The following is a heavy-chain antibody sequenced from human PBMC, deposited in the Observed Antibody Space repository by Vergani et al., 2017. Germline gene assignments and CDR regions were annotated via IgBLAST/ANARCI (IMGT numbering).Heavy chain of an antibody. J-gene: IGHJ3*02. Sequence: QVQLVQSGAEVKKPGASVKVSCKASGYTFTSYDINWVRQATGQGLEWMGWMNPNSGNTGYAQKFQGRVTMTRNTSIRTAYMELSSLRSEDTAVYYCASQALRDFWSGFRAYDAFDIWGQGTMVTVSS. CDR3: ASQALRDFWSGFRAYDAFDI. V-gene: IGHV1-8*01. CDR1: GYTFTSYD. D-gene: IGHD3-3*01. CDR2: MNPNSGNT.